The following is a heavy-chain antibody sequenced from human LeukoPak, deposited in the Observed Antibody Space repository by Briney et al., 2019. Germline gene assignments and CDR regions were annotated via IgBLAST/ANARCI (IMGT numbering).Heavy chain of an antibody. D-gene: IGHD3-10*01. CDR2: ISGSGGST. Sequence: PGGSLRLSCAASGFTFSSYVMSWVRQAPGKGLEWVSAISGSGGSTYYADSVKGRFTISRDNSKNTLYLQMNSLRAEDTAVYYCAKASVGWFGELGHWGQGTLVTVSS. CDR3: AKASVGWFGELGH. CDR1: GFTFSSYV. J-gene: IGHJ4*02. V-gene: IGHV3-23*01.